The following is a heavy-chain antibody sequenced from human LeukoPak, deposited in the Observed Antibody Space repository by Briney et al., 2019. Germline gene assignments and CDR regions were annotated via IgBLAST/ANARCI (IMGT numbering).Heavy chain of an antibody. CDR1: GFTFYDYG. J-gene: IGHJ4*02. Sequence: TLRLSCAASGFTFYDYGMHWVRHAPGKGLEWVSTISWNSASVGYVDSVKGRFTISRDNAKKTLYLQMNSLRPEDTALYYCAKDYGYSSSWYDYWGQGTLVTVSS. D-gene: IGHD6-13*01. CDR3: AKDYGYSSSWYDY. CDR2: ISWNSASV. V-gene: IGHV3-9*01.